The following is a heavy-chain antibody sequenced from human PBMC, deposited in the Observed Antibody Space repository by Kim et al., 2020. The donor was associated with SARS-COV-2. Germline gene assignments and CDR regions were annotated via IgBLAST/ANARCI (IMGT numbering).Heavy chain of an antibody. J-gene: IGHJ4*02. Sequence: VDSVKGRFTITRDNAKNSLYLQMNSLRAEDTAVYYLARVSLITNGLNDYWGQGTLVTVSS. CDR3: ARVSLITNGLNDY. V-gene: IGHV3-7*01. D-gene: IGHD1-20*01.